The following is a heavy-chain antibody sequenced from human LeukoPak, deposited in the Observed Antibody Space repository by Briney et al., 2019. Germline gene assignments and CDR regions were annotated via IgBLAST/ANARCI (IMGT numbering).Heavy chain of an antibody. Sequence: SETLSLTCAVYGGSFSGYYWSWIRQPPGKGLEWIGEINHSGSTNYNPSLKSRVTISVDTSKNQFSLKLSSVTAADTAVYYCASHGSHDPDYWGQGTLVTVSS. CDR3: ASHGSHDPDY. CDR2: INHSGST. CDR1: GGSFSGYY. J-gene: IGHJ4*02. D-gene: IGHD1-26*01. V-gene: IGHV4-34*01.